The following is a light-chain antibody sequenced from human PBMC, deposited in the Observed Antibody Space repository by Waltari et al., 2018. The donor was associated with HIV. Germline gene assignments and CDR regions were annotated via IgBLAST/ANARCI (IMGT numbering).Light chain of an antibody. CDR2: DVN. CDR3: SSYTSSSTRV. CDR1: SSDVGGYNY. Sequence: QSALTQPASVSGSPGQSITISCTGTSSDVGGYNYVSWYQRQPGKAPKLMIYDVNSRPSVVSKRFSGSKSGNTASLTISGLQAEDEADYYCSSYTSSSTRVFGGGTKVTVL. V-gene: IGLV2-14*03. J-gene: IGLJ3*02.